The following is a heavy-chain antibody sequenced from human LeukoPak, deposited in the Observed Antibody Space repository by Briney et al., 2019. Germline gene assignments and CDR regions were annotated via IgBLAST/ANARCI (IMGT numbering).Heavy chain of an antibody. Sequence: GGSLRLSCAASGFTFSSYAMHWVRQAPGKGLEWVSVISYDGSNKYYADSVKGRFTISRDNSKNTLYLQMNSLRAEDTAVCYCARERSGWWKGMDYWGQGTLVTVSS. J-gene: IGHJ4*02. D-gene: IGHD6-19*01. CDR2: ISYDGSNK. CDR3: ARERSGWWKGMDY. V-gene: IGHV3-30*04. CDR1: GFTFSSYA.